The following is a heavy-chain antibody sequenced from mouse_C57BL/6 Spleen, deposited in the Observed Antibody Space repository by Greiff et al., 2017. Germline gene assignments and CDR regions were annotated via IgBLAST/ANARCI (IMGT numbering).Heavy chain of an antibody. Sequence: QVQLQQPGAELVRPGTSVKLSCKASGYTFTSYWMHWVKQRPGQGLEWIGVIDPSDSYTKYNQKFKGTATLTVATSSSTAYMQLSSLTSEDSAFDYCAREGGSSPYAIDYWGQGTSVTVSS. D-gene: IGHD1-1*01. CDR1: GYTFTSYW. CDR3: AREGGSSPYAIDY. J-gene: IGHJ4*01. CDR2: IDPSDSYT. V-gene: IGHV1-59*01.